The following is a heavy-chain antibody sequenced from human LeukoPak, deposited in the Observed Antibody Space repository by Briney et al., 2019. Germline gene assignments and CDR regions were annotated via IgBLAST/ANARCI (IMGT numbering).Heavy chain of an antibody. CDR3: ARWPMGITKAFDI. CDR2: IYPDDSDT. CDR1: GYSFATYW. Sequence: PGESLKISCKVSGYSFATYWIGWVRQMPGKGLEWMGIIYPDDSDTRYGPSFQGQVTISADKSITTAYLQWSSLKASDTAIYYCARWPMGITKAFDIWGQGTMVTVSS. V-gene: IGHV5-51*01. D-gene: IGHD3-10*01. J-gene: IGHJ3*02.